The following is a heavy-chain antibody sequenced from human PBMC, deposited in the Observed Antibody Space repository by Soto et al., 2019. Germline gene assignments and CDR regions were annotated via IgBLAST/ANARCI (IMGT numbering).Heavy chain of an antibody. CDR3: ARATITIFGVLIGSPNWFDP. V-gene: IGHV4-34*01. J-gene: IGHJ5*02. Sequence: SETLSLTCAVYGGSFSGYYWSWIRHPPGKGLEWIGEINHSGSTNYNPSLKSRVTISVDTSKNQFSLKLSPVTAADTAVYYCARATITIFGVLIGSPNWFDPWGQGTLVT. D-gene: IGHD3-3*01. CDR1: GGSFSGYY. CDR2: INHSGST.